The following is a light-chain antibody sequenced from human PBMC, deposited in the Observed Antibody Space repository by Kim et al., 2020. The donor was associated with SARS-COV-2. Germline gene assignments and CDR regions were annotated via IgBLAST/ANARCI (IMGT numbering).Light chain of an antibody. V-gene: IGLV2-11*01. CDR1: SSDVGGYNY. CDR2: DVS. CDR3: CSYAGNSYAGTYTWV. J-gene: IGLJ3*02. Sequence: ISCTGTSSDVGGYNYVSWYQQHPGKAPKLMIYDVSKRPSGFPDRFSGSKSGNTASLTISGLQAEDEADYYCCSYAGNSYAGTYTWVFGGGTQLTVL.